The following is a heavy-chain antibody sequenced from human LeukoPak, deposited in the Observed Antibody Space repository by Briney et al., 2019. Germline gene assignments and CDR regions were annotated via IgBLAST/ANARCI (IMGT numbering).Heavy chain of an antibody. Sequence: PSETLSLTCIVSGGSISSYYWTWIRQHPGKGLEWIGYISNSGTTSYNPSLRSRVTISVDTSNNHFSLRLTSVTAADTAVYYCARDVVVTSSPDAFDIWGQGTMVTVSS. J-gene: IGHJ3*02. CDR3: ARDVVVTSSPDAFDI. CDR2: ISNSGTT. D-gene: IGHD2-21*02. CDR1: GGSISSYY. V-gene: IGHV4-59*06.